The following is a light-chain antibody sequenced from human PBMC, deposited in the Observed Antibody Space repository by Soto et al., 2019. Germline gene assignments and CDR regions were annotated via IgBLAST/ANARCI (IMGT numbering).Light chain of an antibody. CDR1: SSNIGAGYD. Sequence: QSVLTQPPSVSGAPGQRVTISCTGTSSNIGAGYDVHWYQQFPGTAPKLLISGKTSRPSGVPDRFSGSKSGTSASLTITGLQAEDEADYYCQSYDSGLSGSWVFGGGTKVTVL. V-gene: IGLV1-40*01. J-gene: IGLJ3*02. CDR2: GKT. CDR3: QSYDSGLSGSWV.